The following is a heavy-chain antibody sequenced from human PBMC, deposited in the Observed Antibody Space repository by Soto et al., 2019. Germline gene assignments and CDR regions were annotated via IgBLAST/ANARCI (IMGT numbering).Heavy chain of an antibody. D-gene: IGHD6-6*01. J-gene: IGHJ5*02. CDR1: GGSISSGDYY. Sequence: QVQLQESGPGLVKPSQTLSLTCTVSGGSISSGDYYWSWIRQPPGKGLEWIGYIYHSGNTYYNPSLKSRVTISVDTSKNQVSLKLSSVTAADTAVYYCARERPDGARLDPWGQGTLVTVS. V-gene: IGHV4-30-4*01. CDR2: IYHSGNT. CDR3: ARERPDGARLDP.